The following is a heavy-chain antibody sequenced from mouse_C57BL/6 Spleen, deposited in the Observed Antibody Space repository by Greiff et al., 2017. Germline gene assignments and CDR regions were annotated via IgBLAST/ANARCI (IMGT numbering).Heavy chain of an antibody. Sequence: VQLQQPGAGLVRPGSSVKLSCKASGYTFTSYWMHWVKQRPIQGLEWIGNIDPSDSETHYNQKFKDKATLTVDKSSSTAYMQLSSLTSEDSAVYYCASGNRGTYFDVWGTGTTVTVSS. CDR2: IDPSDSET. CDR1: GYTFTSYW. CDR3: ASGNRGTYFDV. D-gene: IGHD2-1*01. J-gene: IGHJ1*03. V-gene: IGHV1-52*01.